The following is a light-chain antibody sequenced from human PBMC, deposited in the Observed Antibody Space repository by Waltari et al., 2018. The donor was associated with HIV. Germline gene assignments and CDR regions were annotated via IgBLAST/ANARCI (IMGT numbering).Light chain of an antibody. CDR1: QSVLTD. CDR3: QQYHVWPPIT. V-gene: IGKV3-15*01. Sequence: VLTQSPDTLSVSPGEGVTLSCRASQSVLTDFAWYQHKPGQSPRLLIYDASTRVTGIPARFSGSGSETDFTLTISSLESEDVAIYYCQQYHVWPPITFGLGTRLDIK. CDR2: DAS. J-gene: IGKJ5*01.